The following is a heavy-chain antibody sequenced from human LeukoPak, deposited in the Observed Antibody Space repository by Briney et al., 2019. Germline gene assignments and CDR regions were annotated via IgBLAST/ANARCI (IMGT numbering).Heavy chain of an antibody. CDR3: ARDYRNGAIDY. CDR1: GFTVSSNC. Sequence: GVSLRLSCVASGFTVSSNCMSWVRRAPGKGLEWVSIIYNDGSTFYADSVKGRFTISRDNSKNTLYLQMDSLSAEDTAVYYCARDYRNGAIDYWGQGTLVTVSS. CDR2: IYNDGST. D-gene: IGHD1-1*01. V-gene: IGHV3-53*01. J-gene: IGHJ4*02.